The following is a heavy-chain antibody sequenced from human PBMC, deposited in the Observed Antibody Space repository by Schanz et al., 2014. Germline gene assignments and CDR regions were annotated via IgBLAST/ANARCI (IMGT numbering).Heavy chain of an antibody. CDR3: ARDSRYYGMDV. CDR1: GGSISTYY. J-gene: IGHJ6*02. CDR2: VHYSGST. V-gene: IGHV4-59*12. Sequence: QVQLQESGPGVVKPSETLSLTCTVSGGSISTYYWSWIRQSPGKGLEWIGYVHYSGSTYYNPSLKSRVTISVDTSKKRFSLRLSSVTAADTAMYYCARDSRYYGMDVWGQGTTVTVSS.